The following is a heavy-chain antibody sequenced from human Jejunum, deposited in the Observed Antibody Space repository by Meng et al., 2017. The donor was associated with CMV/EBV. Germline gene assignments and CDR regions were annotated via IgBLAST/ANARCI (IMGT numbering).Heavy chain of an antibody. CDR1: GFTFNTYA. CDR2: ISSGGSGT. Sequence: LSCATSGFTFNTYAMSWVRQAPGKGLEWVSTISSGGSGTYYADSVKGRFTISRDNSKNTLHLQMNSLRAEDTAVYYCAKKGLEHEFGGQGTLVTVSS. D-gene: IGHD1/OR15-1a*01. J-gene: IGHJ4*02. V-gene: IGHV3-23*01. CDR3: AKKGLEHEF.